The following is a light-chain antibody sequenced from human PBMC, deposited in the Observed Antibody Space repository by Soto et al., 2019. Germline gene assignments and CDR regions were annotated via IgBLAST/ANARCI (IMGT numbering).Light chain of an antibody. CDR3: QQYGSSLLT. CDR1: QSVSSSY. CDR2: GAS. V-gene: IGKV3-20*01. J-gene: IGKJ4*01. Sequence: TLSLSPGERATLSCRASQSVSSSYLAWYQQKPGQAPRLLIYGASSRATGIPDRLSGSGSGTDFTLTISRLEPEDFAVYYCQQYGSSLLTFGGGTKV.